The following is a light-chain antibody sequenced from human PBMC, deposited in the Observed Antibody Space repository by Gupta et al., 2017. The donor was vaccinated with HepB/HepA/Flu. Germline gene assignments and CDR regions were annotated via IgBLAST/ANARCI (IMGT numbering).Light chain of an antibody. Sequence: EIVMTQSPATLSVSPGERAILSCRASQSVSSNLAWVQQKPGQSPRLLIYGASTRATGIPARFTASGSGTXFTLAIXILQSENFAVSYCRRYYSWPRTFGXGTKLEI. CDR1: QSVSSN. CDR2: GAS. J-gene: IGKJ2*01. CDR3: RRYYSWPRT. V-gene: IGKV3-15*01.